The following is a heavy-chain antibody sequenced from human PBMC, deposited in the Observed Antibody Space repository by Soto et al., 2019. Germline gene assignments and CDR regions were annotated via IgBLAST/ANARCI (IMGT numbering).Heavy chain of an antibody. CDR3: ARGMTTVTTFDY. CDR2: IYHSGST. V-gene: IGHV4-30-2*01. Sequence: QLQLQESGSGLVKPSQTLSLTCAVSGGSISSGGYSCNWIRQPPGKGLEWIGYIYHSGSTYYNPTLKRRVTVTVDRSKTQFSLNLSSVSAADTAVYYCARGMTTVTTFDYWGQGTLVTVSS. CDR1: GGSISSGGYS. J-gene: IGHJ4*02. D-gene: IGHD4-17*01.